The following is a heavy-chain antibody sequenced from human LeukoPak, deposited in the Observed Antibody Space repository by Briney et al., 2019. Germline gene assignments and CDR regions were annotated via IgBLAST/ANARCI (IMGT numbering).Heavy chain of an antibody. CDR2: IYTSGST. J-gene: IGHJ6*02. Sequence: SQTLSLTCTVSGGSISSGSYYWRWIRQPAGKGLEWIGRIYTSGSTNYNPSLKSRVTISVDTSKNQFSLKLSSVTAADTAVYYCARGPGYYYYGMDVWGQGTTVTVSS. CDR1: GGSISSGSYY. CDR3: ARGPGYYYYGMDV. V-gene: IGHV4-61*02.